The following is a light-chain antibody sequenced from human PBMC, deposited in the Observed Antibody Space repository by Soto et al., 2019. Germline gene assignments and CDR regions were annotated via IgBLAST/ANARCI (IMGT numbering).Light chain of an antibody. CDR2: YDI. J-gene: IGLJ2*01. Sequence: SYELTQPPSVSVAPGKTARIPCGGNNIGSKTVHWYQQKPGQAPVLVIYYDIDRPSGIPERFSGSNSGNTATLTISRVEAGDEVDYYCQVWDSGSDHVVFGGGTKLTVL. CDR1: NIGSKT. V-gene: IGLV3-21*04. CDR3: QVWDSGSDHVV.